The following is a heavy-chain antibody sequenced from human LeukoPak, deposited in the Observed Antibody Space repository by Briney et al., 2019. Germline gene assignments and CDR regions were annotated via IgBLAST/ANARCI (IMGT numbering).Heavy chain of an antibody. CDR1: GFTFSSYA. CDR2: ISYDGSNK. D-gene: IGHD2-8*01. V-gene: IGHV3-30-3*01. Sequence: GGSLRLSCAASGFTFSSYAMHWVRQAPGKGLGWVAVISYDGSNKYYADSVKGRFTISRDNSKNTLYLQMNSLRAEDTAVYYCARGADIVLMVYAPQTNDYWGQGTLVTLSS. J-gene: IGHJ4*02. CDR3: ARGADIVLMVYAPQTNDY.